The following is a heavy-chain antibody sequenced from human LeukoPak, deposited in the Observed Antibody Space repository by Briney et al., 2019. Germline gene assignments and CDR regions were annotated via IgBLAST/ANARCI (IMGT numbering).Heavy chain of an antibody. CDR3: ARDVLR. CDR1: GDSITSGGYY. V-gene: IGHV4-31*03. J-gene: IGHJ4*02. CDR2: IYKTGST. Sequence: PSQTLSLTCTVSGDSITSGGYYWSWIRRRPGKGLEWIGYIYKTGSTYYNPSLKSRVTMSVDTSRNQFSLKVNSVTAADTAVYYCARDVLRWGQGTLVTVSS.